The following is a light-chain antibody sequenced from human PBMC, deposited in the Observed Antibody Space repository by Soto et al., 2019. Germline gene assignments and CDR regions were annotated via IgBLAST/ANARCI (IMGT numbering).Light chain of an antibody. J-gene: IGKJ1*01. CDR3: QQDGGSPPT. V-gene: IGKV3-20*01. CDR2: GTS. Sequence: EIVLTQSPGTLSLSPGESATLSCRASQSVSSNSLAWYRRNPGQPPSLLIYGTSTRATGIPRRFSGSGSGTDFTLTITRLEPEDFAVYYCQQDGGSPPTFGQGTKVEVK. CDR1: QSVSSNS.